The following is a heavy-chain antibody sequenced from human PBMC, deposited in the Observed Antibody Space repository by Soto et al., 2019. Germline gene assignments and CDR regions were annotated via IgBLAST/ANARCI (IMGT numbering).Heavy chain of an antibody. CDR3: ARVVDYYDPYYYYGMDV. Sequence: EVQLVESGGGLVKPGGSLRLSCVASGFTFSSYSMNWVRQAPGKGLEWVSSISSSSSYKYYADSVKGRFIISRDNAKDSLYLQMNSLRAEDTAVYYCARVVDYYDPYYYYGMDVWGQGTTVTVSS. D-gene: IGHD3-22*01. V-gene: IGHV3-21*01. CDR1: GFTFSSYS. CDR2: ISSSSSYK. J-gene: IGHJ6*02.